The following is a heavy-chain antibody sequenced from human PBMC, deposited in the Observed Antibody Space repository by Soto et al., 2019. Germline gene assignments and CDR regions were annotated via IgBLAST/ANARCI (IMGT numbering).Heavy chain of an antibody. CDR2: IIPIFGTA. CDR1: GGTFSSYA. D-gene: IGHD1-26*01. Sequence: SVKVSCKASGGTFSSYAISWVRQAPGQGLEWMGGIIPIFGTAHYAQKFQGRVTITADESTSTAYMELSRLRSEDTAVYYCATTTLSGSYDEYYYGMEVWGQGTTVTVSS. V-gene: IGHV1-69*13. J-gene: IGHJ6*02. CDR3: ATTTLSGSYDEYYYGMEV.